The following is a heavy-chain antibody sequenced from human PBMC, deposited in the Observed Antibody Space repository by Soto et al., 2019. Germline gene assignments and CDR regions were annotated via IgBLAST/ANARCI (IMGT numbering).Heavy chain of an antibody. V-gene: IGHV1-58*01. J-gene: IGHJ4*02. D-gene: IGHD1-1*01. CDR1: GFTFPSSA. CDR3: AADDMTTFI. CDR2: IVVGSGNT. Sequence: GASVKVSCKASGFTFPSSAVQWVRQARGQRLEWIGWIVVGSGNTSSAQKFQERVTFTRDMSTSTVYMELSSLKFEDTAVYYCAADDMTTFIWGQGTLVTVSS.